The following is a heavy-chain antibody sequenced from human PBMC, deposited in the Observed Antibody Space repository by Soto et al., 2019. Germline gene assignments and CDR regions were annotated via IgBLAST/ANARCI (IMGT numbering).Heavy chain of an antibody. J-gene: IGHJ3*02. V-gene: IGHV4-31*03. CDR1: GGSISSGGYY. CDR2: IYYSGST. Sequence: QVQLQESGPGLVKPSQTLSLTCTVSGGSISSGGYYWSWIRQHPGKGLEWIGYIYYSGSTYYNPSLKSRVTISVDTCKNQFSLKLSSVTAADTAVYYCARDRRGDYGDAFDIWGQGTMVTVSS. CDR3: ARDRRGDYGDAFDI. D-gene: IGHD4-17*01.